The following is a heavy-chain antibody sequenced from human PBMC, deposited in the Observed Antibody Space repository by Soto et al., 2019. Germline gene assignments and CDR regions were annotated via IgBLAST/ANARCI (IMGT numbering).Heavy chain of an antibody. CDR2: ISDSGIST. V-gene: IGHV3-23*01. CDR1: GFSISDYA. CDR3: AKEGIRKDDY. Sequence: DVQLLEAGGDFIQPGGSLRLSCSASGFSISDYAVSWVRQAPGKGLEWVSSISDSGISTFYRDSVKGRFAISRDTSKNTVYLQMNNLRVGDTALDYCAKEGIRKDDYWGPGTMVTVSS. J-gene: IGHJ4*02.